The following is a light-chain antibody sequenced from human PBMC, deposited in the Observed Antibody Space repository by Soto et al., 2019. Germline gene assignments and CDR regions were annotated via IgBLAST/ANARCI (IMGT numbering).Light chain of an antibody. Sequence: DIQMTQSPSTLSGSVGDRVTITCRASQTISSWLAWYQQKPGKAPKLLIYAASRLQSGVPSRFSGSGSGTDFTLTISSLQPEDFATYYCQQSYSTLGLTFGGGTKVDIK. V-gene: IGKV1-39*01. CDR2: AAS. J-gene: IGKJ4*01. CDR3: QQSYSTLGLT. CDR1: QTISSW.